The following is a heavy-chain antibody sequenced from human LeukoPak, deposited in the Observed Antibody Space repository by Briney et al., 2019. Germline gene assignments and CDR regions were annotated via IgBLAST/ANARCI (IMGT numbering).Heavy chain of an antibody. J-gene: IGHJ6*03. V-gene: IGHV1-69*16. CDR1: GGSLIDYT. Sequence: SVKVSCKASGGSLIDYTISWVRQAPGQGLEWMGGIIPMLGTAKYAQNFQGRVTITTDDSSSTVYMELSSLRFEDTASYFCARDGLLTRTGMDVWGKGTTVTVSS. CDR2: IIPMLGTA. D-gene: IGHD3/OR15-3a*01. CDR3: ARDGLLTRTGMDV.